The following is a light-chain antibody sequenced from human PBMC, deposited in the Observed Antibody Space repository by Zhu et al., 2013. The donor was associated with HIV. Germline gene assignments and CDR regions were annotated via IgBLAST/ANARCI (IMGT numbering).Light chain of an antibody. J-gene: IGLJ3*02. V-gene: IGLV1-40*01. CDR3: QSYDRSLSGSWV. CDR1: SSNIGAGYD. Sequence: QSVLTQPPSVSGAPGQRVTISCTGNSSNIGAGYDVHWYQHFPGTAPKLLIYGFTIRPSGVPDRFSASKSVASASLTISGLRPEDEADYYCQSYDRSLSGSWVFGGGTKLTVL. CDR2: GFT.